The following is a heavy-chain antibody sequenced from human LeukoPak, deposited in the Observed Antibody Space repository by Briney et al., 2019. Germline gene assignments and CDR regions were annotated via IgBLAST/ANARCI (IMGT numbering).Heavy chain of an antibody. Sequence: SSETLSLTCTVSGGSISSGGYYWSWIRQPPGKGLEWIGYIYHSGSTYYNPSLKSRVTISVDRSKNQFSLKLSSVTAADTAVYYCARVTGGVRGVGANWFDPWGQGTLVTVSS. D-gene: IGHD3-10*01. V-gene: IGHV4-30-2*01. CDR3: ARVTGGVRGVGANWFDP. CDR1: GGSISSGGYY. CDR2: IYHSGST. J-gene: IGHJ5*02.